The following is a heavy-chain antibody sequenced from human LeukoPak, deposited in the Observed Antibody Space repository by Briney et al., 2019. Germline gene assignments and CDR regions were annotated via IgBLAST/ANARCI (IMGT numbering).Heavy chain of an antibody. CDR3: ARHVGYYDSSGTEYFQH. CDR1: GGSISRSSYY. Sequence: SETLSLTCTVSGGSISRSSYYWGWLRQPPGKGLEWIGRIYYSGSTYYNPSLKSRVTISVDTSKNQFSLKLSSVTAADTAVYYCARHVGYYDSSGTEYFQHWGQGTLVTVSS. V-gene: IGHV4-39*07. CDR2: IYYSGST. J-gene: IGHJ1*01. D-gene: IGHD3-22*01.